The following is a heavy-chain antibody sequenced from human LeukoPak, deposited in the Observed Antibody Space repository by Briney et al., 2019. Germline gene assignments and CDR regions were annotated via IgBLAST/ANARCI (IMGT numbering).Heavy chain of an antibody. D-gene: IGHD2-21*02. CDR3: ARDIAYCGGDCYDPTGFDP. CDR2: IYTSGST. J-gene: IGHJ5*02. CDR1: GGSISSYY. Sequence: SETLSLTCTVSGGSISSYYWRWIRQPAGKGLEWIGRIYTSGSTNYNPSLKSRVTTSVDTSKNQFSLKLSSVTAADTAVYYCARDIAYCGGDCYDPTGFDPWGQGTLVTVSS. V-gene: IGHV4-4*07.